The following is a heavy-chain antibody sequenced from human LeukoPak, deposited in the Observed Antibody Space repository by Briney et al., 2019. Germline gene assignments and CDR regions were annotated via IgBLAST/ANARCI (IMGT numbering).Heavy chain of an antibody. CDR2: ISYDGSNK. J-gene: IGHJ5*02. CDR3: AKDGSAMVRGVIYNWFDP. V-gene: IGHV3-30*18. CDR1: GFTFSSYS. Sequence: GGSLRLSCAASGFTFSSYSINWVRQAPGKGLEWVAVISYDGSNKYYADSVKGRFTISRDNSKNTLYLQMNSLRAEDTAVYYCAKDGSAMVRGVIYNWFDPWGQGTLVTVSS. D-gene: IGHD3-10*01.